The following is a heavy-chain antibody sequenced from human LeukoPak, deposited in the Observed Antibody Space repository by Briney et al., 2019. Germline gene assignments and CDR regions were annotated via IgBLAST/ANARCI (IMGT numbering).Heavy chain of an antibody. J-gene: IGHJ4*02. CDR3: ATNGGPRYDFWSGYSL. CDR2: ISSSSSYI. D-gene: IGHD3-3*01. CDR1: GFTFSSYS. V-gene: IGHV3-21*01. Sequence: PGGSLRLSCAASGFTFSSYSMNWVRQAPGKGLEWVSSISSSSSYIYYADSVKGRFTISRDNAKNSLYLQMNSLRAEDTAVYYCATNGGPRYDFWSGYSLWGQGTLVTVSS.